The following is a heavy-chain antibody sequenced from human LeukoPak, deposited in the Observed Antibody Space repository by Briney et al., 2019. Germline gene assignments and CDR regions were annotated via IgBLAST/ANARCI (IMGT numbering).Heavy chain of an antibody. Sequence: PSETLPLTCTVSGGSISSSSYYWGWIRQPPGKGLEWIGSIYYSGSTYYNPSLKSRVTISVDTSKNQFSLKLSSVTAADTAVYYCARNFITPYYFDYWGQGTLVTVSS. D-gene: IGHD3-22*01. CDR3: ARNFITPYYFDY. CDR1: GGSISSSSYY. V-gene: IGHV4-39*07. CDR2: IYYSGST. J-gene: IGHJ4*02.